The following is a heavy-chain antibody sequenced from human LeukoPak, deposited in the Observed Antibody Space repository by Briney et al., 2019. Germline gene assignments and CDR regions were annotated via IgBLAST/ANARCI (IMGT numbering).Heavy chain of an antibody. J-gene: IGHJ4*02. D-gene: IGHD3-22*01. Sequence: PGGSLRLSCAASGFTFSSYAMSWVRQAPGKGQEWVSAISGSGGSTYYADSVKGRFTISRDNSKNTLYLQMNSLRAEDTAVYYCAKHYYDSSGYYYWGQGTLVTVSS. CDR3: AKHYYDSSGYYY. CDR2: ISGSGGST. CDR1: GFTFSSYA. V-gene: IGHV3-23*01.